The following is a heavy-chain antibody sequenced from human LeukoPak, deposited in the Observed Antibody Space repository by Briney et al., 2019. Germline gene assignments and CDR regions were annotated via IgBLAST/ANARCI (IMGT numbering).Heavy chain of an antibody. D-gene: IGHD3-22*01. V-gene: IGHV3-48*03. J-gene: IGHJ3*02. CDR3: ARRLESYDSSGYYSSRFDAFDI. CDR2: ISSSGSTI. Sequence: GGSLRLSCAASGFTFSSYEMNWVRQAPGKGLEWVSYISSSGSTIYYADSVKGRFTISRDNAKNSLYLQMNSLRAEDTALYYCARRLESYDSSGYYSSRFDAFDIWGQGTMVTVSS. CDR1: GFTFSSYE.